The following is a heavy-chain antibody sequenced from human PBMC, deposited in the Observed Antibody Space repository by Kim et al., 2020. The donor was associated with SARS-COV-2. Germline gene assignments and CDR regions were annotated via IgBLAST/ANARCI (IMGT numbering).Heavy chain of an antibody. CDR3: AKAWGSGYIFDY. Sequence: GGSLRLSCAASGFTFSSYAMNWVRQAPGKGLEWVSGIGGSGGNTHYTDSVKGRFTISRDNSKDSLDLQMNSLRAEDTAIYYCAKAWGSGYIFDYWGQGTL. J-gene: IGHJ4*02. CDR2: IGGSGGNT. V-gene: IGHV3-23*01. D-gene: IGHD3-22*01. CDR1: GFTFSSYA.